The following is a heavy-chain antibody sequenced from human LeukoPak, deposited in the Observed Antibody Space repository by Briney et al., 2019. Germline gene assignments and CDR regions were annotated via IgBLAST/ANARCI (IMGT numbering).Heavy chain of an antibody. Sequence: ASVKVSCKVSGYTLTELSMHWVRQAPGKGLERMGGFDPEDGETIYAQKFQGRVTMTEDTSTDTAYMELSSLRSEDTAVYYCATGLIVTAPYSSGWYVWFDPWGQGTLVTVSS. D-gene: IGHD6-19*01. V-gene: IGHV1-24*01. CDR2: FDPEDGET. CDR3: ATGLIVTAPYSSGWYVWFDP. J-gene: IGHJ5*02. CDR1: GYTLTELS.